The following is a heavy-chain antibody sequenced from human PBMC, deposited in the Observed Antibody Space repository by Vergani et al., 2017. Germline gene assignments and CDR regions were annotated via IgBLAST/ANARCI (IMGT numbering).Heavy chain of an antibody. V-gene: IGHV1-69*08. CDR3: AREADDIVLMGDYYYGMDV. J-gene: IGHJ6*02. Sequence: QVQLVQSGAEVKKPGSSVKVSCKASGGTFSRYTISWVRQAPGQGLEWMGRIIPILGIANYAQKFQGRVTITADKSTSTAYMELSSLRSEDTAVYYCAREADDIVLMGDYYYGMDVWGQGTTVTVSS. CDR2: IIPILGIA. D-gene: IGHD2-8*01. CDR1: GGTFSRYT.